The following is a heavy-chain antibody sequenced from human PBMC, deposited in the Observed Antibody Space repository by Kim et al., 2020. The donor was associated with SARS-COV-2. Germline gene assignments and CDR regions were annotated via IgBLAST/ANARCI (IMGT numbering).Heavy chain of an antibody. J-gene: IGHJ4*02. Sequence: GGSLRLSCAASGFIFSHHAMHWVRQAPGKGLEWVAVIWSDGRDQYYVDSVKGRFTISRDNSKNTLFLQMSSLGVEDTAVYYCARDRGAAAGEGGLEYWGQGTLVTVSS. D-gene: IGHD6-13*01. CDR2: IWSDGRDQ. CDR3: ARDRGAAAGEGGLEY. V-gene: IGHV3-33*01. CDR1: GFIFSHHA.